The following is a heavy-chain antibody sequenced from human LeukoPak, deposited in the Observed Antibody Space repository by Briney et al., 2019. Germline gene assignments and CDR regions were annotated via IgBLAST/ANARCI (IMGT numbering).Heavy chain of an antibody. D-gene: IGHD5-18*01. V-gene: IGHV3-30-3*01. Sequence: EGSLRLSCAASGFTFSSYAMHWVRQAPGKGLEWVAVISYDGSNKYYADSVKGRFTISRDNSKNTLYLQTNSLRAEDTAVYYCARAALYSYGNIDYWGQGTLVTVSS. J-gene: IGHJ4*02. CDR2: ISYDGSNK. CDR1: GFTFSSYA. CDR3: ARAALYSYGNIDY.